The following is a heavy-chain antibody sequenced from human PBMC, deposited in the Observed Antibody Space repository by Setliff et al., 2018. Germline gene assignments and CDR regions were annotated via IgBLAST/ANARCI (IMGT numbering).Heavy chain of an antibody. CDR3: AREGIRGYFYYYMDV. CDR2: IKQDGSET. Sequence: PVGSLRLSCAASGPAFSNYYMSWVRQAPGKGLQWVANIKQDGSETYYADSVQGRFTISRDKNSLYLQMHSLRAEDTAVYYCAREGIRGYFYYYMDVWGKGTTVTVSS. CDR1: GPAFSNYY. V-gene: IGHV3-7*03. J-gene: IGHJ6*03.